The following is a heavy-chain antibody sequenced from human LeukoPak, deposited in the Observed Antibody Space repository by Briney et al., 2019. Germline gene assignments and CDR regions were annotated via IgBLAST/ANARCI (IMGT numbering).Heavy chain of an antibody. D-gene: IGHD4-11*01. J-gene: IGHJ4*02. CDR3: ARNDYSEEFDY. CDR2: ISAYNGNT. Sequence: GASVKVSCKASGYTFITYGISWVRQAPGQGLEWMGWISAYNGNTNYAQKLQGRLTMTTDTSTSTAYMELRSLRSEDTAVYYCARNDYSEEFDYWGQGTLVTVSS. V-gene: IGHV1-18*01. CDR1: GYTFITYG.